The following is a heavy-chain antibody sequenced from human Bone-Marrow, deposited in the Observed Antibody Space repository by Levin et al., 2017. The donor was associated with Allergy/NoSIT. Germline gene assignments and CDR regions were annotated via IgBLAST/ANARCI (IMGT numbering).Heavy chain of an antibody. D-gene: IGHD6-13*01. J-gene: IGHJ4*02. Sequence: PGGSLRLSCKGSGYSFTNNWIGWVRQMPGKGLEWMGIIFPGDSDTRYSPSFQGRFTISVDKSVSTAYLQWTSLEASDTAIYYCATTSAAGALYYYYHWGQGTLVTVSS. CDR1: GYSFTNNW. CDR2: IFPGDSDT. V-gene: IGHV5-51*01. CDR3: ATTSAAGALYYYYH.